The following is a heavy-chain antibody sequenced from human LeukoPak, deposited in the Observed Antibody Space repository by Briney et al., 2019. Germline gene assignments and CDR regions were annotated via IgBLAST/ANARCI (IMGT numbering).Heavy chain of an antibody. Sequence: GGSLRLSCAASGFTFDDYAMHWVRQAPGKGLEWVSGISWNGGSIGYADSVKGRFTISRDNAKNSLYLQMNSLRAEDTALYYCAKRMHYDILTGYFDYWGQGTLVTVSS. D-gene: IGHD3-9*01. CDR2: ISWNGGSI. CDR3: AKRMHYDILTGYFDY. J-gene: IGHJ4*02. CDR1: GFTFDDYA. V-gene: IGHV3-9*01.